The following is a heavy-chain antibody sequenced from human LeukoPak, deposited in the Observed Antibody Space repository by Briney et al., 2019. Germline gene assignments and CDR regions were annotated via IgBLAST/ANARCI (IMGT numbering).Heavy chain of an antibody. D-gene: IGHD4-23*01. J-gene: IGHJ4*02. CDR3: ARAVTTVVTKTFDY. Sequence: PSETLSLTCTVSGGSISSGDYYWSWIRQPPGKGLEWIGYIYYSGSTYYNPSLKSRVTISVDTSKNQVSLKLSSVTAADTAVYYCARAVTTVVTKTFDYWGQGALVTVSS. CDR1: GGSISSGDYY. CDR2: IYYSGST. V-gene: IGHV4-30-4*01.